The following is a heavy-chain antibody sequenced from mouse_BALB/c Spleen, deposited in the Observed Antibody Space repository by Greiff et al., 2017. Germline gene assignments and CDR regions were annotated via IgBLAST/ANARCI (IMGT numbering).Heavy chain of an antibody. J-gene: IGHJ3*01. Sequence: QVQLQQSGAELVRPGVSVKISCKGSGYTFTDYAMHWVKQSHAKSLEWIGVISTYYGDASYNQKFKGKATMTVDKSSSTAYMELARLTSEDSAIYYCARGGATMITTTWFAYWGQGTLVTVSA. CDR2: ISTYYGDA. CDR1: GYTFTDYA. V-gene: IGHV1S137*01. D-gene: IGHD2-4*01. CDR3: ARGGATMITTTWFAY.